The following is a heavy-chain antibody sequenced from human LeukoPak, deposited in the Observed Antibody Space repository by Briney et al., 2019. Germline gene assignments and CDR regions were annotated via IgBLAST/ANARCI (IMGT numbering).Heavy chain of an antibody. CDR2: IYYSGST. J-gene: IGHJ3*02. V-gene: IGHV4-39*01. D-gene: IGHD5-12*01. CDR1: GGSISSSSYY. Sequence: PSETLSLTCTVSGGSISSSSYYWGWIRQPPGKGLEWIGSIYYSGSTYYNPSLKSRVTISVDTSKNQFSLKLSSVTAADTAVYYCARAVSGYHRPAFDIWGQGTMVTVSS. CDR3: ARAVSGYHRPAFDI.